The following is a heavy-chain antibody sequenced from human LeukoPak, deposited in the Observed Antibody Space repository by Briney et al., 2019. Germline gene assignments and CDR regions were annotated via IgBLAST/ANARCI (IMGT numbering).Heavy chain of an antibody. V-gene: IGHV3-30-3*01. CDR3: AIGKLRLYDY. Sequence: GGSVSHFSASSGFTVSSSCRLCVRQAPGKGLEWMAIISYAGSDKYYADSVKGRFTISRDNSENTVYLQMTSLRAGDSALYLWAIGKLRLYDYWGRGTLVTVSS. D-gene: IGHD4-17*01. J-gene: IGHJ4*02. CDR2: ISYAGSDK. CDR1: GFTVSSSC.